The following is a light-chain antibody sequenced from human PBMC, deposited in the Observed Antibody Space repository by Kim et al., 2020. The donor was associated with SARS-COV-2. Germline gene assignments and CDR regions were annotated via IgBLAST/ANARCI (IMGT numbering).Light chain of an antibody. CDR3: AAWDDSLNGWV. CDR2: SNN. J-gene: IGLJ3*02. Sequence: QSVLTQPPSASGTPGQRVTISCSGSSSNIGSNTVNWYQQLPGTAPKLLIYSNNQRPSGVPDRFSGSKSGTSASLAISGLQSEDEADYYCAAWDDSLNGWVFCGGTQLTVL. V-gene: IGLV1-44*01. CDR1: SSNIGSNT.